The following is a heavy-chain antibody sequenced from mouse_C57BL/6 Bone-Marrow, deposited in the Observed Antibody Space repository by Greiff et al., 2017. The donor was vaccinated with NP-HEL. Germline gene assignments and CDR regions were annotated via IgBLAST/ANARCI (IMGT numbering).Heavy chain of an antibody. CDR1: GYTFTSYW. CDR2: IHPNSGST. D-gene: IGHD1-1*02. Sequence: QVQLQQPGAELVKPGASVKLSCKASGYTFTSYWMHWVKQRPGQGLEWIGMIHPNSGSTNYNEKFKSKATLTVDKSSSTAYMQLSSLTSEDSAVYYCARSRRGYGGLDYWGQSTTLTVSS. CDR3: ARSRRGYGGLDY. J-gene: IGHJ2*01. V-gene: IGHV1-64*01.